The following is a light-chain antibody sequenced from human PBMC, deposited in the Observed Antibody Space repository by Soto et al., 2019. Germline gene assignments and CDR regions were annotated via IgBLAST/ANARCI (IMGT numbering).Light chain of an antibody. CDR1: SSDIGGYDY. Sequence: QSVLTQPPSASGSPGQSVTISCTGTSSDIGGYDYVSWYQQHPGKAPKLIIYEVSKRPSGVPNRFSGSKSGSTASLTISGLQAEDEADYYCSSYTRTRTYVFGTGTKVTVL. CDR2: EVS. V-gene: IGLV2-8*01. J-gene: IGLJ1*01. CDR3: SSYTRTRTYV.